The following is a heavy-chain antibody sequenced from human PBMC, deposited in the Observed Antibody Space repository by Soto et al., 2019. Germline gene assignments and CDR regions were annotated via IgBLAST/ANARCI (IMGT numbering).Heavy chain of an antibody. D-gene: IGHD6-19*01. CDR3: ARRSSGWYFDY. V-gene: IGHV3-23*01. CDR1: GFTFSSYA. J-gene: IGHJ4*02. Sequence: EVQLLESGGGLVQPGGSLRLSCAASGFTFSSYAMNWVRQAPGKGLEWVSVISGSGVSTYHADSVKGRFTISRDNSKNTLYMQINSLRAEDTAVYYCARRSSGWYFDYWGQGTLVTVTS. CDR2: ISGSGVST.